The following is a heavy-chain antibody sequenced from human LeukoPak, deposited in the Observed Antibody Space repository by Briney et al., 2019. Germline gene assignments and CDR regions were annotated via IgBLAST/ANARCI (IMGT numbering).Heavy chain of an antibody. CDR1: GYTFTGYY. CDR2: INPNSGGT. Sequence: ASVKLSCNASGYTFTGYYMHWVRQAPGQGLEWMGWINPNSGGTNYAQKFQGRVTMTRDTSISTAYMELSRLRSDDTAVYYCARDPATVTPIQYNWFDPWGQGTLVTVSS. V-gene: IGHV1-2*02. CDR3: ARDPATVTPIQYNWFDP. J-gene: IGHJ5*02. D-gene: IGHD4-17*01.